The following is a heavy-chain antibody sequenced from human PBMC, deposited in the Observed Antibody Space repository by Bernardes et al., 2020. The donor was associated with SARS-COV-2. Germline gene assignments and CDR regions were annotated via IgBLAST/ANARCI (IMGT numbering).Heavy chain of an antibody. CDR1: GYTFTSHE. J-gene: IGHJ4*02. Sequence: ASVKVSCTASGYTFTSHEITWVRQANGQGLEWMGWMKPGTDGTGYAQKFRGRVSMTWNTSTDTAYMELSGLRSDDTAVYYCARHSWPKYYGSGIPEWDYWGQGSLVTVST. CDR3: ARHSWPKYYGSGIPEWDY. CDR2: MKPGTDGT. D-gene: IGHD3-10*01. V-gene: IGHV1-8*01.